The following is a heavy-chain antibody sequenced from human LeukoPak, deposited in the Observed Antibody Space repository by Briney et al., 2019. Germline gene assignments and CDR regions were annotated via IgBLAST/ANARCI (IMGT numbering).Heavy chain of an antibody. D-gene: IGHD2-8*02. CDR2: IYHSGST. J-gene: IGHJ4*02. V-gene: IGHV4-4*02. Sequence: SETLSLTCAVSGGSISSSNWWSWVRQPPGKGLEWIGEIYHSGSTNYNPSLKSRVTISVDKSKNQFSLKLSSVTAADTAVYYCARVTLLVATYYFDYWGQGTLVTVSS. CDR3: ARVTLLVATYYFDY. CDR1: GGSISSSNW.